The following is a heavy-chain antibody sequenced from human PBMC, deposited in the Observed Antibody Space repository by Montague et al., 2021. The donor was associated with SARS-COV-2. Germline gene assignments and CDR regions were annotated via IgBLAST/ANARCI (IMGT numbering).Heavy chain of an antibody. D-gene: IGHD5-12*01. V-gene: IGHV4-39*07. Sequence: ETLSLSCTLSGGSISSSSYYWGWIRQPPGKGLEWIGSIYYSGSTYYDLSLKSRVTISVDTSKNQFSLKLSSVTATDTAVYYCARDLWVWLSVEGSFDYWGQGTLVTVSS. CDR2: IYYSGST. CDR3: ARDLWVWLSVEGSFDY. CDR1: GGSISSSSYY. J-gene: IGHJ4*02.